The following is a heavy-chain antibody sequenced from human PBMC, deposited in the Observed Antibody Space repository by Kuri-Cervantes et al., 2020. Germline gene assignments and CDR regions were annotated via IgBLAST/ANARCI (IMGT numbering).Heavy chain of an antibody. CDR3: TTKVASMITFGGVIVKEGNDY. CDR1: GFTFSTYG. D-gene: IGHD3-16*02. CDR2: IWYDGSKK. Sequence: GESLKISCAASGFTFSTYGMHWVRQAPGKGLEWVAVIWYDGSKKNYADSVKGRFTISRDNSKNTLYLQMNSLKTEDTAVYYCTTKVASMITFGGVIVKEGNDYWGQGTLVTVSS. J-gene: IGHJ4*02. V-gene: IGHV3-33*01.